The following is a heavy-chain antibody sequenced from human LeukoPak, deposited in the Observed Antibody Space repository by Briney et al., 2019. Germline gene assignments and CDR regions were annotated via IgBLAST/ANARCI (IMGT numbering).Heavy chain of an antibody. D-gene: IGHD3-10*01. J-gene: IGHJ5*02. CDR1: GGSISSFY. CDR3: ARGGYYGSGNDFRFDP. CDR2: IDSSGIT. V-gene: IGHV4-59*01. Sequence: PSETLSLTCTVSGGSISSFYYTWIRQPPGKGLEWIGYIDSSGITNYNSSLNSRVTISLDTSQNQFSLKLKSVTAADTAVYYRARGGYYGSGNDFRFDPWGQGTLVTVSS.